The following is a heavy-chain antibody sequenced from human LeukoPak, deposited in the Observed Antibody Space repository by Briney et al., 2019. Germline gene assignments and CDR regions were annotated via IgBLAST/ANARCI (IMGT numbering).Heavy chain of an antibody. Sequence: GASVKVSCKASGYTFTSYGISWVRQVPGQGLEWMGWISAYNGNTNYAQKLQGRVTMTTDTSTSTAYMELRSLRSDDTAVYYCARTHITIFGVVIPYNWFDPWGQGTLVTVSS. V-gene: IGHV1-18*01. CDR1: GYTFTSYG. CDR2: ISAYNGNT. D-gene: IGHD3-3*01. CDR3: ARTHITIFGVVIPYNWFDP. J-gene: IGHJ5*02.